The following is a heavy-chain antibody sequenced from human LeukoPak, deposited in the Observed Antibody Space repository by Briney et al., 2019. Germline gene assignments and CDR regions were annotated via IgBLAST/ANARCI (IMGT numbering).Heavy chain of an antibody. V-gene: IGHV1-69*13. CDR3: TIIPNVILFTHYFEY. Sequence: GASVKVSCKASGGVFTTYAISWVRQAPGQGLEWMGGIILFLGTTNYAQKFQGRVTITADEPTRTAYMELTYLRSDDTAVYYCTIIPNVILFTHYFEYWGQGTLVTVSS. CDR2: IILFLGTT. J-gene: IGHJ4*02. CDR1: GGVFTTYA. D-gene: IGHD2-21*01.